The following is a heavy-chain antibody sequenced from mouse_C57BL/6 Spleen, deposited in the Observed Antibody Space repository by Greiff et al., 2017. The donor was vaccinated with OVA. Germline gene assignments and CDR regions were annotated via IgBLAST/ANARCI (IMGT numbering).Heavy chain of an antibody. CDR1: GYTFTDYN. D-gene: IGHD2-4*01. CDR2: INPNNGGT. CDR3: ARGLYYDYAMDY. V-gene: IGHV1-22*01. J-gene: IGHJ4*01. Sequence: VQLKESGPELVKPGASVKMSCKASGYTFTDYNMHWVKQSHGKSLEWIGYINPNNGGTSYNQKFKGKATLTVNKSSSTAYMELRSLTSEDSAVYYCARGLYYDYAMDYWGQGTSVTVSS.